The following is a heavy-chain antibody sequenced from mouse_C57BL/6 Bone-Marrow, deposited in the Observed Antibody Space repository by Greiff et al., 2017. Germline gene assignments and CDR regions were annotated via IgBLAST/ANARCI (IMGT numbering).Heavy chain of an antibody. D-gene: IGHD2-4*01. CDR1: GFTFSSYA. J-gene: IGHJ4*01. Sequence: EVQRVESGGGLVKPGGSLKLSCAASGFTFSSYAMSWVRQTPEKRLEWVATISDGGSYTYYPDNVKGRFTISRDNAKNNLYLQMSHLKSEDTAMYYCARGDYDGGDYAMDHWGQGTSVTVSS. CDR3: ARGDYDGGDYAMDH. V-gene: IGHV5-4*01. CDR2: ISDGGSYT.